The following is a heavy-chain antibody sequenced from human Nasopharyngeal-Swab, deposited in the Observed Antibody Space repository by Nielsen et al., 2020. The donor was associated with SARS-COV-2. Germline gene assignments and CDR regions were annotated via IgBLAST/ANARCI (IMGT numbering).Heavy chain of an antibody. V-gene: IGHV3-11*04. CDR2: ISSSGSTI. CDR1: GFTFSDYY. J-gene: IGHJ6*02. D-gene: IGHD1-26*01. CDR3: VGELLPYYGMDF. Sequence: GESLKISCAASGFTFSDYYMSWIRQAPGKGLEWVSYISSSGSTIYYADSVKGRFTISRDNAKNSLYLQMNSLRAEDTAVYYCVGELLPYYGMDFWGQGTTVTVSS.